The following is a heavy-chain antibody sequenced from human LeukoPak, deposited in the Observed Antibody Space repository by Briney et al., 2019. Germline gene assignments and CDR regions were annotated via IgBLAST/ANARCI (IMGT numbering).Heavy chain of an antibody. J-gene: IGHJ5*02. CDR1: GGSFSGYY. V-gene: IGHV4-34*01. CDR3: ARGYCSSTSCYNWFDP. Sequence: SETLSLTCAVYGGSFSGYYWSWIRQPPGKGLEWIGEINHSGSTNYNPSLKSRVTISVDTSKNQFSLKLSSATAADTAVYYCARGYCSSTSCYNWFDPWGQGTLVTVSS. D-gene: IGHD2-2*01. CDR2: INHSGST.